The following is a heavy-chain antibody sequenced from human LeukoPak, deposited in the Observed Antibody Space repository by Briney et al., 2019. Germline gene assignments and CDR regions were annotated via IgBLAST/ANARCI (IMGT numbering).Heavy chain of an antibody. CDR2: MNPNSGNT. CDR3: ASAGFGESLDY. D-gene: IGHD3-10*01. J-gene: IGHJ4*02. Sequence: ASVQVSCKASGYTFTSYDINWVRQATGQGLEWMGWMNPNSGNTGYAQKLQGRVTMTTDTSTSTAYMELRSLRSDDTAVYYCASAGFGESLDYWGQGTLVTVSS. CDR1: GYTFTSYD. V-gene: IGHV1-8*01.